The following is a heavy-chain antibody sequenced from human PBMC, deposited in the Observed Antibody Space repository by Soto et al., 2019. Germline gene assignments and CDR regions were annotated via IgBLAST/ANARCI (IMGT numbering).Heavy chain of an antibody. J-gene: IGHJ2*01. CDR3: ARHDYLGN. V-gene: IGHV3-66*04. D-gene: IGHD7-27*01. CDR1: GFTVSSDY. Sequence: EVQLVESGGGLVQPGGSLRLSCAASGFTVSSDYMAWVRQAPGKGLEWVSLIYSGDGATYYTDSVKGRFTISRDNSKNTVYLQMNGLRADDTAVYYCARHDYLGNWGRCTLVTVSS. CDR2: IYSGDGAT.